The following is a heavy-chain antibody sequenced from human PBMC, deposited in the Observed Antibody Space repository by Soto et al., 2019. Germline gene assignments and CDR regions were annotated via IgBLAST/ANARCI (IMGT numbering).Heavy chain of an antibody. CDR1: GGSVRSGRYY. J-gene: IGHJ4*02. V-gene: IGHV4-61*01. CDR3: ARAPLPSVPVAVVYYFDY. CDR2: VFYSGST. Sequence: SETLSLTCTVSGGSVRSGRYYWSWIRQPPGKGLEWICYVFYSGSTRYNPSLNSRVTISVDTSKNKFSLKLTSVTAADTTMYYSARAPLPSVPVAVVYYFDYCGQGHLVTVSS. D-gene: IGHD2-2*01.